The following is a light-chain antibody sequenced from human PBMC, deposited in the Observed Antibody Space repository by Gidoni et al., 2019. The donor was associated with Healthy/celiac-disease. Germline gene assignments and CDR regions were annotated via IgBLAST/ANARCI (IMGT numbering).Light chain of an antibody. Sequence: ELVLTQSPATLSLSPGERATLSCRASQSVSSYLAWYQQKPGQAPRLLIYDASNRATGIPARFSGSGSGTDFTLTISSREPEDFAVYYCQQRSNWPPMYTFGQGTKLEIK. CDR1: QSVSSY. J-gene: IGKJ2*01. V-gene: IGKV3-11*01. CDR3: QQRSNWPPMYT. CDR2: DAS.